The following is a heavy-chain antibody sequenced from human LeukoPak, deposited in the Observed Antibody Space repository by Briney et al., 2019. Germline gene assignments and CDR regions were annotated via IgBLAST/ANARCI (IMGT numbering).Heavy chain of an antibody. CDR1: GGTFSSYA. J-gene: IGHJ4*02. CDR2: IIPIFGTA. D-gene: IGHD4-17*01. Sequence: SVKVSCKASGGTFSSYAISWVRQAPGQGLEWMGRIIPIFGTANYAQKFQGRVTITTDESTSTAYMELSSLRSEDTAVYYCASYYGDHYLLDYWGQGTLVTVSS. CDR3: ASYYGDHYLLDY. V-gene: IGHV1-69*05.